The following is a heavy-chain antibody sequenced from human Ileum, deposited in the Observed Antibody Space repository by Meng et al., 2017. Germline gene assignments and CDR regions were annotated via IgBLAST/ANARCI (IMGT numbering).Heavy chain of an antibody. Sequence: QLREGGGRLFTPARTLSSSVAVYEVCSVGYYRSWSRQPPRKGLELVGNIHTGGSTYYTPSHKSGVIIAVATHKNQSSVTLSSVSAEDTAYYYCATGVDWAKSGNIWGQGTLVTVSS. CDR1: EVCSVGYY. V-gene: IGHV4-34*01. CDR2: IHTGGST. D-gene: IGHD3-9*01. J-gene: IGHJ4*02. CDR3: ATGVDWAKSGNI.